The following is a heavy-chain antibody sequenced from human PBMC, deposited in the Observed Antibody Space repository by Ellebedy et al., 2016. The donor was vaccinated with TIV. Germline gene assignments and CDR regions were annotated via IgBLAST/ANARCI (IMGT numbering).Heavy chain of an antibody. CDR1: GYTFTSYG. CDR3: ARDFDSGWTYYYYYYGMDV. Sequence: ASVKVSXXASGYTFTSYGISWVRQAPGQGLEWMGIINPSGGSTSYAQKFQGRVTMTRDTSTSTVYMELSSLRSDDTAVYYCARDFDSGWTYYYYYYGMDVWGQGTTVTVSS. V-gene: IGHV1-46*01. CDR2: INPSGGST. D-gene: IGHD6-19*01. J-gene: IGHJ6*02.